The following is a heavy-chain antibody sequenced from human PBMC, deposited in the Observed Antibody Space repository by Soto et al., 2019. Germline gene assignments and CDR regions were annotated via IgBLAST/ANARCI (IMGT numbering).Heavy chain of an antibody. J-gene: IGHJ6*02. V-gene: IGHV1-69*06. CDR3: ARKGTTPFAYYYGMDV. CDR1: GGTFSSYA. Sequence: GASVKVSCKASGGTFSSYAISWVRQAPGQGLEWMGGIIPIIGTANYAQKFRGRVTITADKSTSTAYMELSSLRSEDTAVYYCARKGTTPFAYYYGMDVWGQGTTVTVSS. D-gene: IGHD4-17*01. CDR2: IIPIIGTA.